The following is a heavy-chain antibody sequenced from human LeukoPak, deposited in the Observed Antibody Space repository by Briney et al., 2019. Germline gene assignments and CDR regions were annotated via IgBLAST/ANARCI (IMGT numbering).Heavy chain of an antibody. D-gene: IGHD3-22*01. CDR1: GGSFSGHA. V-gene: IGHV1-69*05. CDR2: ISPFFGTA. Sequence: GASVKVSCKASGGSFSGHALTWGRQAPGQGLEWMGGISPFFGTANYAQKFQGRVTIITDESTTTAYMELSSLRSDDTAVYYCARDQGNYYDSGGYAPFDYWGQGTLVTVSS. CDR3: ARDQGNYYDSGGYAPFDY. J-gene: IGHJ4*02.